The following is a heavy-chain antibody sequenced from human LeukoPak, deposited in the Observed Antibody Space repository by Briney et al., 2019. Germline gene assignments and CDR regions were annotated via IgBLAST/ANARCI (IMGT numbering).Heavy chain of an antibody. Sequence: PGGSLRLSCAASGFTFSSYEMNWVRQAPGKGLEWVSYISSSGSTIYYADSVKGRFTISRDNAKSSLYLQMNSLRAEDTAVYYCAREGPVERVFDYWGQGTLVTVSS. V-gene: IGHV3-48*03. CDR1: GFTFSSYE. CDR2: ISSSGSTI. CDR3: AREGPVERVFDY. D-gene: IGHD1-1*01. J-gene: IGHJ4*02.